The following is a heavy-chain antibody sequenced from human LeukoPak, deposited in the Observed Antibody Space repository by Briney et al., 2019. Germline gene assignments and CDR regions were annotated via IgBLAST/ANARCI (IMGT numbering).Heavy chain of an antibody. CDR2: ISSSSSYI. Sequence: GGSLRLSCEASGFXFSSYSMNWVRQAPGKGLEWVSSISSSSSYIYYADSVKGRFTISRDNAKNSLYLQMNSLRAEDTAVYYCARGIGYGSGGFDYWGQGTLVTVSS. J-gene: IGHJ4*02. D-gene: IGHD3-10*01. CDR1: GFXFSSYS. V-gene: IGHV3-21*01. CDR3: ARGIGYGSGGFDY.